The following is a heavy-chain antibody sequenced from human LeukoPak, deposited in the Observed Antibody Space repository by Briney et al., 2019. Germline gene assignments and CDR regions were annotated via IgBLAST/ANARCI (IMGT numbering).Heavy chain of an antibody. CDR2: ISRGGSTM. J-gene: IGHJ3*02. CDR1: GFTFDDYG. V-gene: IGHV3-48*03. D-gene: IGHD3-10*01. CDR3: AREQLLWFGEVNDAFDI. Sequence: PGGSLRLSCAASGFTFDDYGMSWVRQAPGKGLEWVSCISRGGSTMSYADSVKGRFTISRDNAKNSLYLQMNSLRAEDTAVYYCAREQLLWFGEVNDAFDIWGQGTMVTVSS.